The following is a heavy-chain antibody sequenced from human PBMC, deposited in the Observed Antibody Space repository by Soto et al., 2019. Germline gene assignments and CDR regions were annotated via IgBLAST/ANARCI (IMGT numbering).Heavy chain of an antibody. CDR1: GFTFSSYA. V-gene: IGHV3-23*01. CDR2: ISGSGGST. CDR3: EKFVRGWFDP. J-gene: IGHJ5*02. D-gene: IGHD3-3*01. Sequence: EVQLLESGGGLVQPGGSLRLSCAASGFTFSSYAMSWVRQAPGKGLEWVSAISGSGGSTYYADTVKGRFTISRDNSKNTLYLQMNSRRAEDTAVYYCEKFVRGWFDPWGQGTLVTVSS.